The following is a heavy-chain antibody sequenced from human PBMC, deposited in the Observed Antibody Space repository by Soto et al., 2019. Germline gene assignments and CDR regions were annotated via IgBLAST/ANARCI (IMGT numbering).Heavy chain of an antibody. CDR3: ARDWGSGSYRFDY. CDR1: GYRFNSYG. J-gene: IGHJ4*02. Sequence: QVQLVQSGAEVKKPGASVKVSCKASGYRFNSYGISWVRQAPGQGLEWMGWISDNNGNTNDAQRLQGRVTMTTDTSTSTAYLEVRSLRSDDTAVYYCARDWGSGSYRFDYWGQGTLVTVSS. V-gene: IGHV1-18*01. D-gene: IGHD3-10*01. CDR2: ISDNNGNT.